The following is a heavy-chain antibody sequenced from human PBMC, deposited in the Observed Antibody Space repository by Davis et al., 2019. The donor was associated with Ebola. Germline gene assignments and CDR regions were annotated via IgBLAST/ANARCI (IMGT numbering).Heavy chain of an antibody. CDR1: GDSVSGNNGA. Sequence: HSQTLSLTCAISGDSVSGNNGAWNWIRQSPSRGLEWLGRTYYYRSKWYIDYAESVRGRIIINPDTSKNQLSLQLDSVTPEDTAIYYCARVRWGAGKAFDIWGQGSMVIVSS. CDR2: TYYYRSKWYI. CDR3: ARVRWGAGKAFDI. V-gene: IGHV6-1*01. D-gene: IGHD3-16*01. J-gene: IGHJ3*02.